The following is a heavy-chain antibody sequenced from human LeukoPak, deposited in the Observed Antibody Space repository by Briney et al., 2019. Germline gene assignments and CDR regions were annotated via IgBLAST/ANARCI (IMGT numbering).Heavy chain of an antibody. CDR1: GFTFDDYG. CDR2: ISWNSDSV. CDR3: ARGLPNYYGMDV. J-gene: IGHJ6*02. Sequence: GGSLRLSCAASGFTFDDYGMHWVRQAPGKGLEWVSGISWNSDSVGYADSVKGRFTISRDNAKNSVYLQMNSLRTEDTAVYYCARGLPNYYGMDVWGQGTTVTVSS. V-gene: IGHV3-9*01.